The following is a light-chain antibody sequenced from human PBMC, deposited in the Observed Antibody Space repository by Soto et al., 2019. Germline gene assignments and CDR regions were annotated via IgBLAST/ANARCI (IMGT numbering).Light chain of an antibody. J-gene: IGKJ3*01. CDR3: QQYYSTPPT. V-gene: IGKV4-1*01. Sequence: DIVMTQSPDSLAVSLGERATINCKSSQSVLYSSNNKNYLAWYHQKPGQPPKLLIYWASTRESGVPDRGSGSGSGTDFTLTISSLQAEDVAVYYCQQYYSTPPTFGPGTKVHI. CDR2: WAS. CDR1: QSVLYSSNNKNY.